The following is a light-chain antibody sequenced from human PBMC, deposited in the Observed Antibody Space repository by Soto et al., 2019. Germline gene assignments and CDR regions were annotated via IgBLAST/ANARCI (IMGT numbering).Light chain of an antibody. CDR3: QQYAGSPST. J-gene: IGKJ1*01. V-gene: IGKV3-20*01. Sequence: EIVLTQSPGTLSLSPGERATLSCRASQTVTSNYLAWYQRKPGQAPRLLIYGASSRATDIPDRFSGSGCGTDFTITITRLEPEDFAVYFCQQYAGSPSTFGQGTKVEIK. CDR2: GAS. CDR1: QTVTSNY.